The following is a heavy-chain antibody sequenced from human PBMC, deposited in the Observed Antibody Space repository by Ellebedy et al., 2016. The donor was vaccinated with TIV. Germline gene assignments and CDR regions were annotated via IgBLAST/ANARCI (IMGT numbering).Heavy chain of an antibody. CDR3: ARGDDNRGCYDCPFDH. Sequence: MPGGSLRLSCSVSGCSISRYYWSWIRQPPGKGLEWIGYIYSSGYTSYNPSLESRVTISLDTAKGQFSLTLTSGTAAETAGYYCARGDDNRGCYDCPFDHWGQGTLVTVSS. CDR2: IYSSGYT. CDR1: GCSISRYY. D-gene: IGHD3-22*01. V-gene: IGHV4-59*01. J-gene: IGHJ4*02.